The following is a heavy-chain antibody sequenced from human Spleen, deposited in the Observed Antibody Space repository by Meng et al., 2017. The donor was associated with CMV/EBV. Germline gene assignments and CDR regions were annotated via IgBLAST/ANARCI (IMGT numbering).Heavy chain of an antibody. V-gene: IGHV3-30*02. J-gene: IGHJ4*02. Sequence: FTFSTYGMHWVRQAPGKGLEWVSFRRYDGNNKDYADSVKGRFTISRDNSKHTLYLQMNSLRTEDTAVYYCVKDCCGAAADRSTGVDYWGQGTLVTVSS. CDR2: RRYDGNNK. CDR3: VKDCCGAAADRSTGVDY. CDR1: FTFSTYG. D-gene: IGHD6-13*01.